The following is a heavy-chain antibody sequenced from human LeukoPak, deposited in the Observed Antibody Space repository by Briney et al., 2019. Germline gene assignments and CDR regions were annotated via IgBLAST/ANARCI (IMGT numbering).Heavy chain of an antibody. Sequence: PGASVKVSCKASGGTFSSYAISWVRQAPGQGLEWMGGIIPIFGTANYAQKFQGRVTITADESTSTAYMELSSLRSEDTAVYYCARANSKIQLWFSSVSQSFDYWGQGTLVTVSS. CDR3: ARANSKIQLWFSSVSQSFDY. J-gene: IGHJ4*02. V-gene: IGHV1-69*13. CDR2: IIPIFGTA. CDR1: GGTFSSYA. D-gene: IGHD5-18*01.